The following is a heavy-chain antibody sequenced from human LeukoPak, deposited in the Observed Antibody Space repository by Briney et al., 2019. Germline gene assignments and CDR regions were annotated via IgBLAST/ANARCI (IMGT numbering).Heavy chain of an antibody. V-gene: IGHV3-23*01. CDR3: ATDSSSLYEVEY. CDR1: GCTFSSYS. D-gene: IGHD6-13*01. Sequence: GGSLRVSCVVSGCTFSSYSMSWVRQAPGKGLEWVSAISGSGDSTYYADSVKGRFTISRDSAKNSMYLQMNSLKAEDTAVYYCATDSSSLYEVEYWGRGTLVTVSS. J-gene: IGHJ4*02. CDR2: ISGSGDST.